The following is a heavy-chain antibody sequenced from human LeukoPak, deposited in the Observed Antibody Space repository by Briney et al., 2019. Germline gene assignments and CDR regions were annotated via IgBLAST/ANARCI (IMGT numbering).Heavy chain of an antibody. D-gene: IGHD4-17*01. J-gene: IGHJ3*02. CDR1: GGSISSYY. Sequence: MASETLSLTCTVSGGSISSYYLSWIRQPAGKGLEWIGRIHTTGSTNYNPSLKSRVTMSVDTSKKQFSLKLTSVTAADTALYFCARGVGSFGDDPRDALDIWGQGTMVTVSS. V-gene: IGHV4-4*07. CDR2: IHTTGST. CDR3: ARGVGSFGDDPRDALDI.